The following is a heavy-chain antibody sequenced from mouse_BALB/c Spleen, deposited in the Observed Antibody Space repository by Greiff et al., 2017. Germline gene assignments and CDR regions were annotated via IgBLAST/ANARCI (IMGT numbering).Heavy chain of an antibody. CDR1: GYTFTSYW. CDR2: INPSNGRT. Sequence: QVQLQQPGAELVKPGASVKLSCKASGYTFTSYWMHWVKQRPGQGLEWIGEINPSNGRTNYNEKFKSKATPTVDKSSSTAYMQLSSLTSEDSAVYYCASYYGSSLFAYWGQGTLATVSA. V-gene: IGHV1S81*02. CDR3: ASYYGSSLFAY. J-gene: IGHJ3*01. D-gene: IGHD1-1*01.